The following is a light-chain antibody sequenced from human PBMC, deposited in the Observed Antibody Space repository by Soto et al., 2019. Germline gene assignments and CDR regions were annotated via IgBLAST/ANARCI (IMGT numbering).Light chain of an antibody. CDR2: GAS. Sequence: DIQMTQSPSSLSASVGDRVTITCRASQTVSNFLSWYRQKPGKAPDLLIYGASTLESGVPSRFRGSGSGTAFTLTISSLQREDFATYYCQQSHTSPYTFGQGTKVDIK. J-gene: IGKJ2*01. CDR3: QQSHTSPYT. V-gene: IGKV1-39*01. CDR1: QTVSNF.